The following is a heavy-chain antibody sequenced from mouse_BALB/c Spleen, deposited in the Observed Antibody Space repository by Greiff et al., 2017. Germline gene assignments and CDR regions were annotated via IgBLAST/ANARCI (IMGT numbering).Heavy chain of an antibody. Sequence: EVMLVESGGDLVKPGGSLKLSCAASGFTFSSYGMSWVRQTPDKRLEWVATISSGGSYTYYPDSVKGRFTISRDNAKNTLYLQMSSLKSEDTAMYYCARHETGLDDWGQGTTLTVSS. CDR1: GFTFSSYG. D-gene: IGHD4-1*01. CDR3: ARHETGLDD. J-gene: IGHJ2*01. V-gene: IGHV5-6*01. CDR2: ISSGGSYT.